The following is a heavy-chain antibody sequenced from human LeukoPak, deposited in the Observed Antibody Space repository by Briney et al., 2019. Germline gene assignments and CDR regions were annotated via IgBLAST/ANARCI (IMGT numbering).Heavy chain of an antibody. CDR1: GGSFSGYY. Sequence: SETLSLTCAVYGGSFSGYYWSWIPQPPGKGLEWIGEINHSGSTNYNPSLKSRVTISVDTSKNQFSLKLSSVTAADTAVYYCATANGPNFDYWGQGTLVTVSS. CDR3: ATANGPNFDY. D-gene: IGHD2-8*01. CDR2: INHSGST. V-gene: IGHV4-34*01. J-gene: IGHJ4*02.